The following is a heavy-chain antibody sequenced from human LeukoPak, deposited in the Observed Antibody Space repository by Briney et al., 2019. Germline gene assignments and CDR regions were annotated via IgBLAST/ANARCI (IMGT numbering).Heavy chain of an antibody. V-gene: IGHV1-8*03. J-gene: IGHJ5*02. CDR3: ARGKELGYCTNGVCPNWFDP. D-gene: IGHD2-8*01. CDR1: GYTFTSYD. CDR2: MNPNSGST. Sequence: ASVKVSCKASGYTFTSYDINWVRQATGQGREWMGWMNPNSGSTGYAQKFQGRVTFTRNTSISTAYMELSSLRSEDTAVYYCARGKELGYCTNGVCPNWFDPWGQGTPVTVSS.